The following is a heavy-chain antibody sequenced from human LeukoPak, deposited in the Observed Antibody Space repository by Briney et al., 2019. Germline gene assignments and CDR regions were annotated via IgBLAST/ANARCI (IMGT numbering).Heavy chain of an antibody. D-gene: IGHD6-19*01. Sequence: SETLSLTCTVSGGSISPYYWSWIRQPPGKGLEWIGYVYYSGSTNYNPSLKSRVTISVDTSKSQFSLKLTSVTAADTAVYYCARVSGYSSGWDNWFDPWGQGTLVTVSS. V-gene: IGHV4-59*01. CDR1: GGSISPYY. CDR2: VYYSGST. J-gene: IGHJ5*02. CDR3: ARVSGYSSGWDNWFDP.